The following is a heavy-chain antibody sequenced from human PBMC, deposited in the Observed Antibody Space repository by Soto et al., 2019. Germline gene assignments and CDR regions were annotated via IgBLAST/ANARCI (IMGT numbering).Heavy chain of an antibody. CDR2: ISSSSSYI. CDR3: ARDRGSYSGSYCFFDY. J-gene: IGHJ4*02. V-gene: IGHV3-21*01. Sequence: EVQLVESGGGLVKPGGSLRLSCAASGFTFSSYSMNWVRQAPGKGLEWVSSISSSSSYIYYADSVKGRFTISRDNAKNSLYLQMNSLRAEDTAVYYCARDRGSYSGSYCFFDYWGQGTLVTVSS. CDR1: GFTFSSYS. D-gene: IGHD1-26*01.